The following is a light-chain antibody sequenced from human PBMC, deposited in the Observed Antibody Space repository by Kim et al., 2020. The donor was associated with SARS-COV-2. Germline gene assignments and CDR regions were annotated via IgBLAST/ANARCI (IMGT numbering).Light chain of an antibody. J-gene: IGKJ2*01. CDR1: HDISNF. CDR3: LQHKSYPYT. V-gene: IGKV1-17*03. Sequence: SASVGDRVPFPCRASHDISNFLASFQQKPGKVPTRLIYAASSLQSGVPSRFSGSGSGTEFSLTISSLQPEDFATYYCLQHKSYPYTLGQGTKLEI. CDR2: AAS.